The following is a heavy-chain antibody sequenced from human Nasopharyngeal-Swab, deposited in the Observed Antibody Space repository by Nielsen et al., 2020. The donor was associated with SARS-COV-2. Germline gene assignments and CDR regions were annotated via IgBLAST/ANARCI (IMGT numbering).Heavy chain of an antibody. Sequence: GESLKISCAASGFTFSSYAMHWVRQAPGKGLEWVAVISYDGSNKYYADSVKGRFTISRDNSKNTPYLQMNSLRAEDTAVYYCARDHEYCSSTSCQAYYYFDYWGQGTLVTVSS. CDR3: ARDHEYCSSTSCQAYYYFDY. J-gene: IGHJ4*02. V-gene: IGHV3-30-3*01. D-gene: IGHD2-2*01. CDR2: ISYDGSNK. CDR1: GFTFSSYA.